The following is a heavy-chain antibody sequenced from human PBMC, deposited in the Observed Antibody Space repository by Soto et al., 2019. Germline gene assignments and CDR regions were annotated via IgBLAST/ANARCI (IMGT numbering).Heavy chain of an antibody. CDR1: GYTFTSYY. V-gene: IGHV1-46*01. CDR2: INPSGGST. CDR3: ARAVCSSTSCRQDDYYYGMDV. D-gene: IGHD2-2*01. J-gene: IGHJ6*02. Sequence: QVQLVQSGAEVKKPGASVKVSCKASGYTFTSYYMHWVRQAPGQGLEWMGIINPSGGSTSYAQKFQGRVTMTRDTSTSTVYMELSSLRSEDTAVYYCARAVCSSTSCRQDDYYYGMDVWGQGTTVTVSS.